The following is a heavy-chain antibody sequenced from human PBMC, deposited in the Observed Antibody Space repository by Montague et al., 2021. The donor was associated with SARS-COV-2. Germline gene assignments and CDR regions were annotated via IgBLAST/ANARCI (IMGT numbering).Heavy chain of an antibody. CDR3: ARVAGGYYHDSSAYFDY. D-gene: IGHD3-22*01. V-gene: IGHV4-34*01. CDR1: GGSFSGYY. J-gene: IGHJ4*02. CDR2: INQSGST. Sequence: ETLSLTCAVYGGSFSGYYWSWIRQLPGKGLEWIGEINQSGSTNYNPSLKSRVTLSVDTSKKQFSLKLSSLTAADTAVYYCARVAGGYYHDSSAYFDYWGQGSLVTVSS.